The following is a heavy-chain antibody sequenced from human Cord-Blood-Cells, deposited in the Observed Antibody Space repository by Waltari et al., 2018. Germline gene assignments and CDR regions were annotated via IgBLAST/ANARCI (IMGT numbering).Heavy chain of an antibody. J-gene: IGHJ1*01. CDR3: ARGLVGATYPEYFQH. CDR2: INPNSGGT. CDR1: GYTFTGYY. D-gene: IGHD1-26*01. V-gene: IGHV1-2*02. Sequence: QVQLVQSGAAVKKPGASVKVSCKASGYTFTGYYMHSVRQAPGQGLAWMGWINPNSGGTNYAQKFQGRVTMTRDTTISTAYMELSRLRSDDTAVYYCARGLVGATYPEYFQHWGQGTLVTVSS.